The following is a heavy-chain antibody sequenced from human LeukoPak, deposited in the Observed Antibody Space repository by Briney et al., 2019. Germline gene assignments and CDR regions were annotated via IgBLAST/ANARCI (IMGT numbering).Heavy chain of an antibody. J-gene: IGHJ3*02. CDR1: GYTFTGYY. D-gene: IGHD1-26*01. CDR2: INPNSGGT. Sequence: ASVKVSCKASGYTFTGYYMHWVRQAPGQGPEWMGRINPNSGGTNYAQKFQGRVTMTRDTSISTAYMELSRLRSDDTAVYYCARVWGIVGASDAFDIWGQGTMVTVSS. V-gene: IGHV1-2*06. CDR3: ARVWGIVGASDAFDI.